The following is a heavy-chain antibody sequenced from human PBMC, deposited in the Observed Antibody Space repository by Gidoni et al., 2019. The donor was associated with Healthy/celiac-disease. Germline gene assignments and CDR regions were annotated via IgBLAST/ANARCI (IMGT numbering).Heavy chain of an antibody. CDR3: ARDRYYGSGSYSHFDY. CDR1: GGTFRSYA. V-gene: IGHV1-69*06. CDR2: IIPIFGTA. D-gene: IGHD3-10*01. J-gene: IGHJ4*02. Sequence: QVQLVQSGAEVKKPGSSVKVSCKASGGTFRSYAISWVRQAPGQGLEWMGGIIPIFGTANYAQKFQGRVTITADKSTSTAYMELSSLRSEDTAVYYCARDRYYGSGSYSHFDYWGQGTLVTVSS.